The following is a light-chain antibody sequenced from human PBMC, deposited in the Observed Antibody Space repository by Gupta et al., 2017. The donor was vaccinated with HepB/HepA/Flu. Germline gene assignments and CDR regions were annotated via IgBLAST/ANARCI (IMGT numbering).Light chain of an antibody. CDR2: DVS. CDR3: SSYTSSSNVV. V-gene: IGLV2-14*01. J-gene: IGLJ2*01. CDR1: SSDVGGYNY. Sequence: QSALSQPASVSGSPGQSITISCTGTSSDVGGYNYVSWYQQHPGTAPKLMIYDVSNRPSGVSNRFSGSKSGNTASLTISGLQAEDEADYYCSSYTSSSNVVFGGGTKLTVL.